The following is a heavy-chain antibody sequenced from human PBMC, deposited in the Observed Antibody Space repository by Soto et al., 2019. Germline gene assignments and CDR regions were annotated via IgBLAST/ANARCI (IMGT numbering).Heavy chain of an antibody. D-gene: IGHD6-13*01. Sequence: GASVKVSCKASGGTFSSYATSWVRQAPGQGLEWMGGIIPIFGTANYAQKFQGRVTITADESTSTAYMELSSLRSEDTAVYYCARDALAAAGSDYYYYGMDVWGQGTTVTVSS. CDR3: ARDALAAAGSDYYYYGMDV. V-gene: IGHV1-69*13. CDR2: IIPIFGTA. J-gene: IGHJ6*02. CDR1: GGTFSSYA.